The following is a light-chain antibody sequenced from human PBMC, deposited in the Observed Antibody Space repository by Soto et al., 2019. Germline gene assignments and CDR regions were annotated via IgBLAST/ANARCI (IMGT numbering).Light chain of an antibody. Sequence: QSALTQSPSASGSPGQSVTISCTGTSSDVGGYSYVSWYQQHPGKAPKLMIYEVNKRPSGVPDRFSGSKSGNTASLTVSGLQAEDEADYYCTSLRVFGGGTKLTVL. V-gene: IGLV2-8*01. CDR1: SSDVGGYSY. CDR2: EVN. J-gene: IGLJ2*01. CDR3: TSLRV.